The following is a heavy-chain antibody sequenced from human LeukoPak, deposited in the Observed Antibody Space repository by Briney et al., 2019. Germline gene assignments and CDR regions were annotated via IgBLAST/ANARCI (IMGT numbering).Heavy chain of an antibody. J-gene: IGHJ3*02. V-gene: IGHV4-34*01. Sequence: AETLSLTCAVYGGSFSGYYWSWIRQPPGKGLEWIGEINHSGSTNYNPSLKSRVTISVDTSKNQFSLKLSSVTAADPAVYSCARVALGSAFAIWGQGTLVTVSS. D-gene: IGHD7-27*01. CDR2: INHSGST. CDR1: GGSFSGYY. CDR3: ARVALGSAFAI.